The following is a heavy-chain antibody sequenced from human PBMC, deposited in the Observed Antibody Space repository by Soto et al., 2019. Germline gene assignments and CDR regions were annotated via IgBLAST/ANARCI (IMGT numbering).Heavy chain of an antibody. J-gene: IGHJ4*02. V-gene: IGHV3-9*01. CDR2: ISWNSGSI. CDR1: GFTFDDYA. CDR3: AKDIMVKWVITPGFDY. D-gene: IGHD3-22*01. Sequence: EVQLVESGGGLVQPGRSLRLSCAASGFTFDDYAMHWVRQAPGKGLEWVSGISWNSGSIGYADSVKGRFTISRDNAKNSLYLQMNSLRVEDTALYYCAKDIMVKWVITPGFDYWGQGTLVTVSS.